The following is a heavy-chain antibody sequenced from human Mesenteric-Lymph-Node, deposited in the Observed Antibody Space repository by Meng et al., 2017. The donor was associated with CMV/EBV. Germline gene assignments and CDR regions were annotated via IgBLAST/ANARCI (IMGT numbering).Heavy chain of an antibody. D-gene: IGHD6-19*01. J-gene: IGHJ4*02. CDR2: IYTGGTT. Sequence: GESLKISCAASGFTVSSNYMSWVRQAPGKGLEWVSTIYTGGTTYYAGSVKGRFTISRDSSKNTLYLQMNSLRPEDTAVYYCARDSSGWYMGFDYWGQGTLVTVSS. CDR3: ARDSSGWYMGFDY. CDR1: GFTVSSNY. V-gene: IGHV3-66*02.